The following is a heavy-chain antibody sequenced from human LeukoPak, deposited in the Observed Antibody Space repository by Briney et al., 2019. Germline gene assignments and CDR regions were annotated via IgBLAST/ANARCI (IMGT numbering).Heavy chain of an antibody. D-gene: IGHD3-10*01. CDR2: ISSSSSYI. CDR3: ASAKYGSGPRYFDY. J-gene: IGHJ4*02. V-gene: IGHV3-21*01. CDR1: GFTFSSYS. Sequence: GGSLRLSCAASGFTFSSYSMNWVRQAPGKGLEWVPSISSSSSYIYYADSVKGRFTISRDNAKNSLYLQMNSLRAEDTAVYYCASAKYGSGPRYFDYWGQGTLVTVSS.